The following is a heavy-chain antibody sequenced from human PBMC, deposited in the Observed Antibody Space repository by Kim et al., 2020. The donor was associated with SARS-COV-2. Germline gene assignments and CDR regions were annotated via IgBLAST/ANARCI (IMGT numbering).Heavy chain of an antibody. CDR2: ISWNSGSI. V-gene: IGHV3-9*01. D-gene: IGHD6-19*01. CDR3: AKDIGHSSGWSYYGMDV. CDR1: GFTFDDYA. J-gene: IGHJ6*02. Sequence: GGSLRLSCAASGFTFDDYAMHWVRQAPGKGLEWVSGISWNSGSIRYADSVKGRFTISRDNAKNSLYLQMNSLRAEDTALYYCAKDIGHSSGWSYYGMDVWGQGTTVTVSS.